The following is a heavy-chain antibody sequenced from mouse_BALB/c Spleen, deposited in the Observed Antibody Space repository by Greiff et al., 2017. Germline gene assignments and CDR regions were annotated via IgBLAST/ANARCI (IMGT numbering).Heavy chain of an antibody. Sequence: EVMLVESGGGLVKPGGSLKLSCAASGFTFSSYAMSWVRQTPEKRLEWVASISSGGSTYYPDSVKGRFTISRDNARNILYLQMSSLRSEDTAMYYCAREGKLRGYAMDYWGQGTSVTVSS. CDR2: ISSGGST. J-gene: IGHJ4*01. V-gene: IGHV5-6-5*01. CDR3: AREGKLRGYAMDY. D-gene: IGHD1-1*01. CDR1: GFTFSSYA.